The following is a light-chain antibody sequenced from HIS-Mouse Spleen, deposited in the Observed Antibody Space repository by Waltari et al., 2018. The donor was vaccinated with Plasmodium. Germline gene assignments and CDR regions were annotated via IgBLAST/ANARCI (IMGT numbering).Light chain of an antibody. CDR1: QSVRSN. CDR2: GAS. Sequence: EIVMTQSPATLSVSPGERATLSCRASQSVRSNLAWYQQKPGQPPRLLIYGASTSATGIPARFSGSGSGTEFTLTISSLQSEDFAVYYCQQYNNWPFTFGPGTKVDIK. V-gene: IGKV3-15*01. CDR3: QQYNNWPFT. J-gene: IGKJ3*01.